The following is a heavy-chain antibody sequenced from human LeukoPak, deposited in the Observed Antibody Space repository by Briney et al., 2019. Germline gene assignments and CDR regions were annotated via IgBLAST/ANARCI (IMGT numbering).Heavy chain of an antibody. CDR1: GFTFSSYA. CDR3: AKSATPYSSSWRHYFDY. Sequence: GGSLRLSCAASGFTFSSYAMSWVRQAPGKGLEWVSTISGSGDNTFYADSVKGRFTISRDNSKNTLYLQMSSLRAEDTAVYYCAKSATPYSSSWRHYFDYWGRGTLVTVSS. V-gene: IGHV3-23*01. CDR2: ISGSGDNT. J-gene: IGHJ4*02. D-gene: IGHD6-13*01.